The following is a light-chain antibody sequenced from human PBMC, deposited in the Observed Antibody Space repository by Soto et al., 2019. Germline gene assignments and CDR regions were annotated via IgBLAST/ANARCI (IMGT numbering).Light chain of an antibody. J-gene: IGKJ1*01. CDR3: QQYETFSGT. CDR2: DAS. CDR1: QSVSGW. V-gene: IGKV1-5*01. Sequence: DIPITQSRSTLSASVGDTVTVTWRASQSVSGWLAWYQQKPGEAPKLLIYDASALPRGVPSRFSGSGSGTKFTLTIASLQPDDFATYYCQQYETFSGTFGPGTKVDI.